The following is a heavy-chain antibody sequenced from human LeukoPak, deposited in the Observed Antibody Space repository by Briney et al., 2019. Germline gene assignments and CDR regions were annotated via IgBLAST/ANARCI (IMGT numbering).Heavy chain of an antibody. Sequence: ASVKVSCKASGYTFIDYFIHWIRQAPGQGLEWMGWINPNSGGTNYAQKFQGRVTMTRDTSISTAYMELSRLRSDDTAVYYCASDAMATISSPKYYFDYWGQGTLVTVSS. V-gene: IGHV1-2*02. CDR3: ASDAMATISSPKYYFDY. CDR2: INPNSGGT. J-gene: IGHJ4*02. CDR1: GYTFIDYF. D-gene: IGHD5-24*01.